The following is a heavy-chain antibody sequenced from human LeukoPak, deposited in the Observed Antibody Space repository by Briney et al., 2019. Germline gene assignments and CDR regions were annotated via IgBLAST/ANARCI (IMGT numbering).Heavy chain of an antibody. CDR1: GFTFSSYA. CDR2: ISGSGGST. Sequence: PGGSLRLSCAASGFTFSSYAMSWVRQAPGKGLEWVSAISGSGGSTYYADSVKGRFTISRDNAKNSLYLQMNSLRAEDTAVYYCARDAGNTISTHFDYWGQGTLVTVSS. CDR3: ARDAGNTISTHFDY. V-gene: IGHV3-23*01. D-gene: IGHD3-9*01. J-gene: IGHJ4*02.